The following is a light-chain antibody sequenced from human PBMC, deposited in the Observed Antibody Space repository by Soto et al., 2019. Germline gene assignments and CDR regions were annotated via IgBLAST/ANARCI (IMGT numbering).Light chain of an antibody. V-gene: IGKV3-11*01. CDR1: QSVGDY. CDR2: DAS. J-gene: IGKJ2*01. CDR3: QQRDNLYT. Sequence: EIVLTQSPATLSLSLGERATLSCRASQSVGDYLAWYQQQPGQPPRLLISDASNRAAGIPARFSGSGSGTDFTLTISRLEPEDFAVYYCQQRDNLYTFGQGTKLEIK.